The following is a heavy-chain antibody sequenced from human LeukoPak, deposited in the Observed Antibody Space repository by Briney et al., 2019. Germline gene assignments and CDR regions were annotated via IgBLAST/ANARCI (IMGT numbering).Heavy chain of an antibody. V-gene: IGHV4-59*11. CDR2: IYNSGST. CDR1: GGFISGHY. CDR3: ARVSSSWYQDWYFDL. Sequence: SETLSLTCTVSGGFISGHYWTWIRQPPGKGLEWIGYIYNSGSTKYSPSLKSRVTISVDTSKNQFSLKLSSVTAADTAVYYCARVSSSWYQDWYFDLWGRGTLVTVSS. D-gene: IGHD6-13*01. J-gene: IGHJ2*01.